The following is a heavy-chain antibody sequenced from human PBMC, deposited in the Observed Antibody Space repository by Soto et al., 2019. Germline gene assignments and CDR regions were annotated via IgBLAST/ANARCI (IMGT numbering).Heavy chain of an antibody. D-gene: IGHD1-26*01. V-gene: IGHV1-45*02. Sequence: QMQLVQSGAEVKKTGSSVTVSCKALGNTFTYRYLHWVRQAPGQALEWMGWIPPFNGDVHYAQKFQERGTITRDTSINTAYMRMSSLRSEDTAMYYCASGGAGSGPFTWELPDHWGQGTRVTVSS. CDR2: IPPFNGDV. CDR3: ASGGAGSGPFTWELPDH. J-gene: IGHJ4*02. CDR1: GNTFTYRY.